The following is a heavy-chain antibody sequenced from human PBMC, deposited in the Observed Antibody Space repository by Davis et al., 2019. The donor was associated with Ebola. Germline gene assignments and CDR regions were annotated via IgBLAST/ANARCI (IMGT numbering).Heavy chain of an antibody. CDR1: GYTFTGYY. D-gene: IGHD2-2*01. V-gene: IGHV1-2*02. J-gene: IGHJ5*02. CDR2: INPNSGGT. CDR3: ARGRNSNQLGGWFDP. Sequence: AASVKVSCKASGYTFTGYYMHWVRQAPGQGLEWMGWINPNSGGTSYAQKFQGRVTMTRDTSTSTVYMELSSLRSEDTAVYYCARGRNSNQLGGWFDPWGQGTLVTVSS.